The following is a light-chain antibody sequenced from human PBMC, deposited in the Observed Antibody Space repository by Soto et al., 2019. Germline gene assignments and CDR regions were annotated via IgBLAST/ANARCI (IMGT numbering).Light chain of an antibody. CDR3: SSFTSSTTYV. J-gene: IGLJ1*01. CDR2: NVN. Sequence: QSALTPPSSVAWSPGQSITISFPGTSIDVGNYNYVSWYQQHPGEVPKLIIFNVNNRPSGVSNRFSGSKSGNTASLTISGLQAEDEADYYCSSFTSSTTYVFGTGSKVTVL. V-gene: IGLV2-14*01. CDR1: SIDVGNYNY.